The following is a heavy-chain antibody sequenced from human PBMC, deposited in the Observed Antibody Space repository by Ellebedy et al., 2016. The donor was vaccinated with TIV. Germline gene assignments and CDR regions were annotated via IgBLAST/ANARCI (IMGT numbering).Heavy chain of an antibody. CDR2: IKEDGSQT. J-gene: IGHJ4*02. Sequence: GESLKIPCATSGFTFSTYWMAWVRQAPGKGLEWVANIKEDGSQTYYVGSVKGRFTISRDNAKNSLYLQMNSLRAGDTAVYYCATDRGYFTFDYWGQGSLITVSS. CDR3: ATDRGYFTFDY. D-gene: IGHD3-9*01. V-gene: IGHV3-7*03. CDR1: GFTFSTYW.